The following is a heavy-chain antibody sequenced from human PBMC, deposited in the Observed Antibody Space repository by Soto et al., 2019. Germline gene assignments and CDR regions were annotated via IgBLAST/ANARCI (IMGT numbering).Heavy chain of an antibody. Sequence: GGSLRLSCAASGFTFSSYAMSWVRQAPGKGLEWVSAISGSGGSTYYADSVKGRFAISRDNSKNTLYLQMNSLRAEDTAVYYCAKATYYYDSSGYYYFDYWGQGTLVTVSS. CDR3: AKATYYYDSSGYYYFDY. CDR1: GFTFSSYA. D-gene: IGHD3-22*01. J-gene: IGHJ4*02. CDR2: ISGSGGST. V-gene: IGHV3-23*01.